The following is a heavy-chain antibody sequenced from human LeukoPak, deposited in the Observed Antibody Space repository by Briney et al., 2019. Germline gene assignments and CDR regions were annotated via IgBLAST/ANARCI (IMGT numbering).Heavy chain of an antibody. CDR3: ARGSAVLGGTFFDV. D-gene: IGHD3-16*01. CDR2: ISQSGST. Sequence: SETLSLTCALYGGSFSGYYWSWIRHFPGKGLEWIGEISQSGSTMYTASLKNRVTISFDTSKNQFSLNLRSVTAADTAVYYCARGSAVLGGTFFDVWGQGTLVTVSS. CDR1: GGSFSGYY. V-gene: IGHV4-34*01. J-gene: IGHJ4*02.